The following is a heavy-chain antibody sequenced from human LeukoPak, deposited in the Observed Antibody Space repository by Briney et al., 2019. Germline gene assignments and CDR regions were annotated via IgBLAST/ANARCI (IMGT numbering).Heavy chain of an antibody. CDR3: ARGIEAAAVTEFDY. CDR1: GYIFTTSW. Sequence: GESLKISCQGSGYIFTTSWIGWVRQMPGKGLEWMGIIHPRDSDTRYRPSFQGQVTISADKSISTAYLQWSSLKASDAAMYYCARGIEAAAVTEFDYWGQGTLVTVSS. J-gene: IGHJ4*02. D-gene: IGHD6-13*01. V-gene: IGHV5-51*01. CDR2: IHPRDSDT.